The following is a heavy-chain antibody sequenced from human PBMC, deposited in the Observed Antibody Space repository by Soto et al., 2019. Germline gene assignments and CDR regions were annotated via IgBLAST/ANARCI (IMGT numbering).Heavy chain of an antibody. CDR1: GFTFSSYS. D-gene: IGHD3-9*01. CDR2: ISSSSSYI. Sequence: GGSLRLSCAASGFTFSSYSMNWVRQAPGKGLEWVSSISSSSSYIYYADSVKGRFTISRDNAKNSLYLQMNSLRAEDTAVYHCARDRSDYDILTGDYYGMDVWGQGTTVTVSS. V-gene: IGHV3-21*01. CDR3: ARDRSDYDILTGDYYGMDV. J-gene: IGHJ6*02.